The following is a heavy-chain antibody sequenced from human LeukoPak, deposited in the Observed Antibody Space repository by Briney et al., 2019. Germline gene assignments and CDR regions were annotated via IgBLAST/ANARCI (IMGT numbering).Heavy chain of an antibody. CDR3: AKDYGYNSYYYYYYYMDV. V-gene: IGHV3-30*18. CDR1: GFTFSSYV. D-gene: IGHD5-24*01. J-gene: IGHJ6*03. CDR2: ISYDGSNK. Sequence: PGGSLRLSCAASGFTFSSYVMHWVRQAPGKGLEWVAVISYDGSNKYYADSVKGRFTISRDNSKNTLYLQMNSLRAEDTAVYYCAKDYGYNSYYYYYYYMDVWGKGTTVTVSS.